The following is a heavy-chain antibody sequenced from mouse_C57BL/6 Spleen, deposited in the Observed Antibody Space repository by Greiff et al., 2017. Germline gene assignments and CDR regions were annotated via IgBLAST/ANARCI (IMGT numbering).Heavy chain of an antibody. CDR1: GFTFSDYY. D-gene: IGHD3-3*01. CDR3: ARGTGGYYYMDY. V-gene: IGHV5-16*01. CDR2: IKYAGSCT. J-gene: IGHJ4*01. Sequence: EVHLQQSEGGLVQPGSSMKLSCTASGFTFSDYYMAWVRQVPEKGLEWVANIKYAGSCTYYLDSLKGRFIISIDNAKNILYLQMSSLKSEDTATYYCARGTGGYYYMDYWGQGTSVTVSS.